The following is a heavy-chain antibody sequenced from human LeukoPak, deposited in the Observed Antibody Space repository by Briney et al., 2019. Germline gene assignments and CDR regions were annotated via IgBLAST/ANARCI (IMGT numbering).Heavy chain of an antibody. CDR2: IYYSGST. V-gene: IGHV4-59*01. D-gene: IGHD6-25*01. Sequence: PSETLSLTCTVSGGSISSYYWSWIRQPPGKGREWIGYIYYSGSTNYNPSLKSRVTISVDTSKNQFCLKLSSVTAADTAVYYCARVKAQAARYYGMDVWGQGTTVTVSS. J-gene: IGHJ6*02. CDR1: GGSISSYY. CDR3: ARVKAQAARYYGMDV.